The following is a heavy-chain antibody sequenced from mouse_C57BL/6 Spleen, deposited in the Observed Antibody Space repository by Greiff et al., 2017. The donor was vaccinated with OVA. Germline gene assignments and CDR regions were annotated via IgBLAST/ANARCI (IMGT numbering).Heavy chain of an antibody. CDR1: GYAFSSSW. CDR2: IYPGDGDT. D-gene: IGHD2-5*01. V-gene: IGHV1-82*01. CDR3: ARGDYSKWARYYFDY. J-gene: IGHJ2*01. Sequence: QVQLQQSGPELVKPGASVKISCKASGYAFSSSWMNWVKQRPGKGLEWIGRIYPGDGDTNYNGKFKGKATLTADKSSSTAYMQLSSLTSEDSAVYFCARGDYSKWARYYFDYWGQGTTLTVSS.